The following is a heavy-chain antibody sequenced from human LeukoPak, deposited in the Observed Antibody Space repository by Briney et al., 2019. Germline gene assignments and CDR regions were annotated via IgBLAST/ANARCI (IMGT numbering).Heavy chain of an antibody. D-gene: IGHD6-13*01. V-gene: IGHV3-21*04. CDR3: AKAQHSSIWGYFDY. CDR2: ISSRGTLM. CDR1: GFTFSSYG. J-gene: IGHJ4*02. Sequence: GGSLRLSCAASGFTFSSYGMSWVRQAPGKGLEWVAYISSRGTLMYYADSVKGRFTISRDNARDSLYLQMNSLRAEDTAVFYCAKAQHSSIWGYFDYWGQGTLVTVSS.